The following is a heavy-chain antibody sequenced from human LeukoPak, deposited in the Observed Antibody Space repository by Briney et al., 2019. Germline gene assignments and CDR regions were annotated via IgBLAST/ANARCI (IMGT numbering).Heavy chain of an antibody. J-gene: IGHJ4*02. V-gene: IGHV3-11*01. CDR3: ARDPGDSSGEVYFDY. CDR1: GLTFSDYY. CDR2: ISSSGSTI. Sequence: GGSLRLSCAASGLTFSDYYMSWIRQAPGKGLEWVSYISSSGSTIYYAGSVKGRFTISRDNAKNSLYLQMNSLRAEDTAVYYCARDPGDSSGEVYFDYWGQGTLVTVSS. D-gene: IGHD6-19*01.